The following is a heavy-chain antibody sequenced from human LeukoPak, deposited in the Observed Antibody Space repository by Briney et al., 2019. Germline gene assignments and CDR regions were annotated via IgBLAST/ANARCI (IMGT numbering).Heavy chain of an antibody. CDR2: ILSNSAAI. V-gene: IGHV3-9*01. Sequence: GGSLRLSCATSGFTFNNYALHWVRQAPGKGLEWVSGILSNSAAIGYGDSVKGRFTNSRDAATNSLYLQMNSLKIEDTALYYCIADTAGDLAFWGQGTLVIVSS. CDR3: IADTAGDLAF. CDR1: GFTFNNYA. D-gene: IGHD3-16*01. J-gene: IGHJ4*02.